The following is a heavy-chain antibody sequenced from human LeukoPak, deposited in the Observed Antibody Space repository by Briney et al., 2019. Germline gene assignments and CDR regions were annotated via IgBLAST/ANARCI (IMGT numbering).Heavy chain of an antibody. V-gene: IGHV1-18*01. Sequence: GASVKVSCKASGYTFTSYGISWVRQAPGQGLEWMGWISAYNGNTNYAQKLQGRVTMTTDTSTSTAYMELRSLRSDDTAVYYCARDSPVDYVWGSYRYMGNYYYYMDVWGKGTTVTISS. CDR2: ISAYNGNT. J-gene: IGHJ6*03. D-gene: IGHD3-16*02. CDR3: ARDSPVDYVWGSYRYMGNYYYYMDV. CDR1: GYTFTSYG.